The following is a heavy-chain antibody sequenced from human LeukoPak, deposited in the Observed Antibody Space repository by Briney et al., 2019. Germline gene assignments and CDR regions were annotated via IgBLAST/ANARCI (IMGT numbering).Heavy chain of an antibody. CDR2: IHTSGST. Sequence: SETLFLTCTVSGGSISGYYWSWIRQPVGKRLEWIGRIHTSGSTNYNPSLKSRVTMSVDTSKNQFSLKLSSVTAADTAVYYCARGSTNYYYMDVWGKGTTVTVSS. CDR1: GGSISGYY. J-gene: IGHJ6*03. CDR3: ARGSTNYYYMDV. V-gene: IGHV4-4*07. D-gene: IGHD4-11*01.